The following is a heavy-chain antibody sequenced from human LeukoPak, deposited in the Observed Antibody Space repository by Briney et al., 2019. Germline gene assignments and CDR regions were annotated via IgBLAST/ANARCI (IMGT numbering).Heavy chain of an antibody. CDR3: ARRAGAYSHPYDY. Sequence: GGSLRLSCTVSGFTISSNSMSWVRQAPGKGLEWVSFIYSDNTHYSDSVKGRFTISRDNSKNTLYLQMNSLRAEDTAVYYCARRAGAYSHPYDYWGQGTLVTVSS. V-gene: IGHV3-53*01. CDR2: IYSDNT. CDR1: GFTISSNS. D-gene: IGHD4/OR15-4a*01. J-gene: IGHJ4*02.